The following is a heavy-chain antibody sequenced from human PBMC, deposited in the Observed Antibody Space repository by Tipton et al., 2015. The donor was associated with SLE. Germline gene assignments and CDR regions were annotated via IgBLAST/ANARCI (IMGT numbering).Heavy chain of an antibody. J-gene: IGHJ4*02. CDR1: GFTFSSYA. CDR2: ISSNGGST. CDR3: ARDGGNREDY. Sequence: SLRLSCAASGFTFSSYAMHWVRQAPGKGLEYVSAISSNGGSTYYVDSVKGRFTISRDNSKNTLYLQMGSLRAEDMAVYYCARDGGNREDYRGQGTLVTVSS. D-gene: IGHD4-23*01. V-gene: IGHV3-64*02.